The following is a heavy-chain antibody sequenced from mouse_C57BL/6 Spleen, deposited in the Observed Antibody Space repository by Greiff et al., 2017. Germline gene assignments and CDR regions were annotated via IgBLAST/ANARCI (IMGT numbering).Heavy chain of an antibody. D-gene: IGHD1-1*01. CDR3: AKSTTVVANLDY. Sequence: EVQLVESGGGLVKPGGSLKLSCAASGFTFSDYGMHWVRQAPEKGLEWVAYISSGSSTIYYADTVKGRFTISRDYAKNTLFLQMTSLRSEDTAMYYCAKSTTVVANLDYWGQGTSLTVSS. CDR2: ISSGSSTI. V-gene: IGHV5-17*01. CDR1: GFTFSDYG. J-gene: IGHJ2*02.